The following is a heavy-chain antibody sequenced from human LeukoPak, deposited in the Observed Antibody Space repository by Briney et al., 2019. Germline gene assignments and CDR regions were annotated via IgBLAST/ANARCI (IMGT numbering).Heavy chain of an antibody. CDR1: GYTFTSYG. V-gene: IGHV1-18*01. CDR3: ARDSKGVIITGHWLDP. J-gene: IGHJ5*02. D-gene: IGHD3-10*01. CDR2: ISAYNGNT. Sequence: GASVKVSCKASGYTFTSYGISWVRQAPGQGLEWMGWISAYNGNTNYAQKLQGRVTMTTDTSTSTAYMELRSLRSDDTAVYYCARDSKGVIITGHWLDPRGQGTLVTVSS.